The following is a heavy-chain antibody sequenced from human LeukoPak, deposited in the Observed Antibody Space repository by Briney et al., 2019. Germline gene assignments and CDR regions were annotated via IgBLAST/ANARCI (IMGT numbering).Heavy chain of an antibody. Sequence: SETLSLTCTVSDGSISSYYWSWIRQPPGKGLEWIGYIYYSGSTNYNPSLKSRVTISVDTSKNQFSLKLSSVTAADTAVYYCARLGMGAAEPSDYWGQGTLVTVSS. CDR1: DGSISSYY. CDR2: IYYSGST. J-gene: IGHJ4*02. V-gene: IGHV4-59*08. CDR3: ARLGMGAAEPSDY. D-gene: IGHD1-26*01.